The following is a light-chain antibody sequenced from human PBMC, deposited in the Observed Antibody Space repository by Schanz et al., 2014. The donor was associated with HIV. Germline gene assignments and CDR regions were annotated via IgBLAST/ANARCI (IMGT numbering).Light chain of an antibody. CDR3: SSYTSSSPWV. J-gene: IGLJ3*02. V-gene: IGLV2-14*03. CDR2: DVT. CDR1: SSDVGFYKY. Sequence: QSALTQPASVSGSPGQSITISCTGTSSDVGFYKYVSWFQQHPGKAPKLMIYDVTNRPSGVSNRFSGSKSGNTASLTISGLQAEDEADYYCSSYTSSSPWVFGGGTKLTVL.